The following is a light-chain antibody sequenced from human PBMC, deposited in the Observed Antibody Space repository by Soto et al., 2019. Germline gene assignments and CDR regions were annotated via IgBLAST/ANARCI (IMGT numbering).Light chain of an antibody. V-gene: IGKV1-5*01. CDR3: QQYDSYSWT. J-gene: IGKJ1*01. CDR1: QSVSNW. CDR2: DVS. Sequence: DIQMTQSPSTLSASVGERVTITCRASQSVSNWLAWYQQKPGKAPNLLIYDVSSLESGVPSRFSGSGSGPEFILTISSLQPDDFATYYCQQYDSYSWTFGQGTKVEMK.